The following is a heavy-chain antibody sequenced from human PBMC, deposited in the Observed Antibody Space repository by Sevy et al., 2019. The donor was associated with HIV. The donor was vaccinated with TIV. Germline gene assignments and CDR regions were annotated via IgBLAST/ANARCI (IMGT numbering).Heavy chain of an antibody. CDR1: GFTFSNYA. D-gene: IGHD3-22*01. Sequence: GGSLRLSCAASGFTFSNYAMNWVRQAPGKGLEWVSGISGSGGSGDKTNYADSVKGRFTISRDDSKNSLYLQLNSLRAGEMALYYCARKYDSSGYFDYWGQGTLVTVSS. V-gene: IGHV3-23*01. CDR3: ARKYDSSGYFDY. CDR2: ISGSGGSGDKT. J-gene: IGHJ4*02.